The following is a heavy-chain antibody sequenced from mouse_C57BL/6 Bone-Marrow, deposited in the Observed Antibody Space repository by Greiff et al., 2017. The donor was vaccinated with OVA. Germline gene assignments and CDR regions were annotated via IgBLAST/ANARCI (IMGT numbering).Heavy chain of an antibody. J-gene: IGHJ2*01. CDR2: ISSGGSYT. Sequence: DVHLVESGGDLVKPGGSLKLSCAASGFTFSSYGMSWVRQTPDKRLEWVATISSGGSYTYYPDSVKGRFTISRDNAKNTLYLQMSSLKSEDTAMYYCARHLGYWGQGTTLTVSS. V-gene: IGHV5-6*01. CDR3: ARHLGY. CDR1: GFTFSSYG.